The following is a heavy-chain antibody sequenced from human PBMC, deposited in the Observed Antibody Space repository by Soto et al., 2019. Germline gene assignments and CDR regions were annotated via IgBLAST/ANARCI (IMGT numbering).Heavy chain of an antibody. CDR2: IYYSGST. CDR3: ARAQVLRFLEWTNWFDP. V-gene: IGHV4-59*08. CDR1: GGSISSYY. J-gene: IGHJ5*02. D-gene: IGHD3-3*01. Sequence: ETLSLTCTVSGGSISSYYWSWIRQPPGKGLEWIGYIYYSGSTNYNPSLKSRVTISVDTSKNQFSLKLSSVTAADTAVYYCARAQVLRFLEWTNWFDPWGQGTLVTVSS.